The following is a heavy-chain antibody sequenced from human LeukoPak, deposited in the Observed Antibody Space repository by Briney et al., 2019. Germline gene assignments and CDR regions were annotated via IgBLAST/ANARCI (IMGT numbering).Heavy chain of an antibody. V-gene: IGHV3-23*01. CDR1: GFTFSSYV. J-gene: IGHJ4*02. D-gene: IGHD1-7*01. CDR3: AKEGKTRNWNYYQAKAVY. CDR2: ISGSGGTT. Sequence: GGSLRLSCAASGFTFSSYVMSSVRQAPGKGLEWVSVISGSGGTTYYADSVKGRFTISRDNSKNTLYLQMNSLRAEDTAVYYCAKEGKTRNWNYYQAKAVYWGQGTLVTVSS.